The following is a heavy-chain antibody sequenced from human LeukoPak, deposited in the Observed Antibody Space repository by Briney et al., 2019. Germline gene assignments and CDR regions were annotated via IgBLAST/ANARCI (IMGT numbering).Heavy chain of an antibody. CDR1: GFTFSSYG. J-gene: IGHJ6*04. V-gene: IGHV3-21*01. CDR2: ISSSSSYI. CDR3: ARVPHCSGGSCYSFNYYGMDV. D-gene: IGHD2-15*01. Sequence: GGSLRLSCAASGFTFSSYGMNWVRQAPGKGLEWVSSISSSSSYIYYADSVKGRFTISRDNAKNSLYLQMNSLRAEDTAVYYCARVPHCSGGSCYSFNYYGMDVWGKGTTVTVSS.